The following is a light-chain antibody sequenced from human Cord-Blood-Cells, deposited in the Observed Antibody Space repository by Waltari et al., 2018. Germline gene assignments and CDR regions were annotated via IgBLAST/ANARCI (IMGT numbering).Light chain of an antibody. V-gene: IGKV1-5*03. J-gene: IGKJ2*01. CDR2: KAS. Sequence: DIQMTQSPYTLTASVGDRVTNTCRASQSIRSGLAWYQQKPGKAPKLLSYKASSLESGVPSRFSGSGSGTEFTLTISSLQPDDFATYYCQQYNSYSYTFGQGTKLEIK. CDR1: QSIRSG. CDR3: QQYNSYSYT.